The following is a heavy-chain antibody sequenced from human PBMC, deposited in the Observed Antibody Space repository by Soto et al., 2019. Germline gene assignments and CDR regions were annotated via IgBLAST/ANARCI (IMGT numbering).Heavy chain of an antibody. CDR1: GFTFSSYS. D-gene: IGHD2-15*01. V-gene: IGHV3-21*01. CDR2: ISSSSSYI. CDR3: AREYCSGGSCYSEGWFDP. J-gene: IGHJ5*02. Sequence: GGSLRLSCAASGFTFSSYSMNWVRQAPGKGLEWVSSISSSSSYIYYADSVKGRFTISRDNAKNSLYLQMNSLRAEDTAVYYCAREYCSGGSCYSEGWFDPWGQGTLVTVSS.